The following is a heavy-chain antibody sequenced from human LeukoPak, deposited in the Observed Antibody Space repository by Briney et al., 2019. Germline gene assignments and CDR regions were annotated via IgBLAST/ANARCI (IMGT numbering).Heavy chain of an antibody. J-gene: IGHJ4*02. CDR3: ARVRRPIYYFDY. CDR1: GYTFTSYD. D-gene: IGHD1-1*01. CDR2: MNPNSGNT. Sequence: ASVKVSCKASGYTFTSYDINWVRQATGQGLEWMGWMNPNSGNTGYAQKLQGRVTITRNTSISTAYMELSSLRSEDTAVYYCARVRRPIYYFDYWGQGTLVTVSS. V-gene: IGHV1-8*03.